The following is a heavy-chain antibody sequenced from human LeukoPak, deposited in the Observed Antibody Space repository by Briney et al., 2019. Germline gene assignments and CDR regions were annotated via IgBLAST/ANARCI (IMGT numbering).Heavy chain of an antibody. CDR1: GFTFSSYA. Sequence: GSLRLSCAASGFTFSSYAMRWVRPTPGKGLEWVSAISGSGSSTYYADSVKGRFTISRDNSKNILYLQMNSLGAEDTAVFYCAREEVKHLPNWGQGILVTVSS. J-gene: IGHJ4*02. V-gene: IGHV3-23*01. CDR2: ISGSGSST. CDR3: AREEVKHLPN.